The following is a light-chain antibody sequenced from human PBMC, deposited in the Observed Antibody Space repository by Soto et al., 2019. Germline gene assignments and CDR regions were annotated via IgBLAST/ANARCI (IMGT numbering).Light chain of an antibody. Sequence: EILLTQSPATLSLSPGERATLSCRASQSVSGYLAWYQQKVGQAPRLLIYDASNRATGIPARFSGRGSGTEFTLTISSLEPEDFAVYYCQQRSNWPPSFGGGTKVEIK. J-gene: IGKJ4*01. CDR2: DAS. CDR3: QQRSNWPPS. V-gene: IGKV3-11*01. CDR1: QSVSGY.